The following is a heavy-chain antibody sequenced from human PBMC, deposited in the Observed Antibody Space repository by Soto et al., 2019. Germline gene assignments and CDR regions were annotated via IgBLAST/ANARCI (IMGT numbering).Heavy chain of an antibody. CDR1: GGTFSSYT. CDR2: IIPILGIA. V-gene: IGHV1-69*02. D-gene: IGHD6-13*01. J-gene: IGHJ5*02. CDR3: ARASSWTKNWFDP. Sequence: SVKVSCKASGGTFSSYTISWVRQAPGQGLEWMGRIIPILGIANYAQKFQGRVTITADKSTSTAYMELSSLRSEDTAVYYCARASSWTKNWFDPWGQGTLVTVSS.